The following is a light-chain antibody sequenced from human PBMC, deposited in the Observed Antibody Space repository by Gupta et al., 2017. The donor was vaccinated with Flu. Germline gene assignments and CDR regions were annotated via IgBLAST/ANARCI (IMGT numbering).Light chain of an antibody. CDR2: AAS. CDR3: QHENSSPWT. V-gene: IGKV1-8*01. J-gene: IGKJ1*01. Sequence: IRMTKSPSSFSPSTADRVTITFPASQGISSYLYWYQQKPGKAPKLLIYAASTLQSGVPSRFSSSGXRTXFTLTIXRQQSEDFATYYCQHENSSPWTFGXGTKVEIK. CDR1: QGISSY.